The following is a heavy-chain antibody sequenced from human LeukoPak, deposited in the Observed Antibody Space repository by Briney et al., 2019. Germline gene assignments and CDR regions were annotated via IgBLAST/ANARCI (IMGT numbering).Heavy chain of an antibody. Sequence: ASVKVSCKASGYTFTSYDINWVRQATGQGLEWMGWMNPNSGNTGYAQKFQGRVTMTRNTSISTAYMELSSLRSEDTAVYYCARGGPSGQLERLYYYYYYMDVWGKGTTVTVSS. J-gene: IGHJ6*03. CDR1: GYTFTSYD. D-gene: IGHD1-1*01. CDR2: MNPNSGNT. CDR3: ARGGPSGQLERLYYYYYYMDV. V-gene: IGHV1-8*01.